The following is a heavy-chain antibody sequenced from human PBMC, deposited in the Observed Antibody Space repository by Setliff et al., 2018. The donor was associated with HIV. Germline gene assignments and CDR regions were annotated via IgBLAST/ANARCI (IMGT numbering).Heavy chain of an antibody. J-gene: IGHJ4*02. Sequence: SVKVSCKASGGTFSSYSISWVRQAPGQGLEWMGRILPIFGTRDYAQKFQGRVTITADKSTSTAYMELRSLRPEDTALYYCARDSEPGTRVAGTTGLDYWGQGSLVTVSS. CDR3: ARDSEPGTRVAGTTGLDY. V-gene: IGHV1-69*06. CDR2: ILPIFGTR. D-gene: IGHD6-19*01. CDR1: GGTFSSYS.